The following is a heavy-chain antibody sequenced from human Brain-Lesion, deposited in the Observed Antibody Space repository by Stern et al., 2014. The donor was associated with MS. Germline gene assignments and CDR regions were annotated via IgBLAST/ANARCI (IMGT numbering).Heavy chain of an antibody. V-gene: IGHV3-30*01. D-gene: IGHD4-17*01. Sequence: QVQLVQSGGGVVQPGRSLRLSCAASGFTFSYHAMHWVRQAPGKGLEWVAFISYDGSDKNDADSVKGRFTISRDNSRNTLYLQMNSLRVDDTAVYYCARGGAVTTSDYCLDYWGQGILVTVSS. J-gene: IGHJ4*02. CDR2: ISYDGSDK. CDR3: ARGGAVTTSDYCLDY. CDR1: GFTFSYHA.